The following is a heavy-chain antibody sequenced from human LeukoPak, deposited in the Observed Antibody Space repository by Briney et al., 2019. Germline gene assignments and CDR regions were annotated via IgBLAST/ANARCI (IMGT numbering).Heavy chain of an antibody. CDR2: IYYSGST. Sequence: SETLSLTCAVYGGSFSGYYWSWIRQPPGKGLEWIGYIYYSGSTNYNPSLKSRVTVSVDTSKNQFSLKLSSVTAADTAVYYCARGYGGNSGEFDYWGQGTLVTVSS. CDR1: GGSFSGYY. J-gene: IGHJ4*02. D-gene: IGHD4-23*01. CDR3: ARGYGGNSGEFDY. V-gene: IGHV4-59*01.